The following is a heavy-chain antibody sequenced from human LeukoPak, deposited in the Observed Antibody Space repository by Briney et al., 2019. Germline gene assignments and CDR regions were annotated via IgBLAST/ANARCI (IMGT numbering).Heavy chain of an antibody. V-gene: IGHV3-21*01. J-gene: IGHJ4*02. D-gene: IGHD5-12*01. CDR2: ISSTTSYI. Sequence: KAGGSLRLSCAASGFTFSTYSINWVRQAPGKGLEWVSFISSTTSYIYYADSVKGRFTISRDNSRNTVYLQMNSLRVEDTAVYYCARTYSRESGYDFVFHYWGQGTRVTVSS. CDR1: GFTFSTYS. CDR3: ARTYSRESGYDFVFHY.